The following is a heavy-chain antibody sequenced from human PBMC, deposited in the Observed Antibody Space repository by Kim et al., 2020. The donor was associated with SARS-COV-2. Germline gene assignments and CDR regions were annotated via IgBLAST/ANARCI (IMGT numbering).Heavy chain of an antibody. CDR2: TYYRSKWYN. CDR1: GDSVSSETAA. J-gene: IGHJ3*02. D-gene: IGHD1-26*01. Sequence: SQTLSLTCAISGDSVSSETAAWNWIRQSPSRGLEWLGRTYYRSKWYNDYAVSVKSRITVKPDTSKNQFSLQLNPVTPEDTAIYYCVRDSGMGLDAFDIWGQGTMVTVSS. CDR3: VRDSGMGLDAFDI. V-gene: IGHV6-1*01.